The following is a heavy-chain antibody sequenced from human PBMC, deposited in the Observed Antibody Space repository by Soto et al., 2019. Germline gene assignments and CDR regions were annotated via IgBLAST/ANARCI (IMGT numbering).Heavy chain of an antibody. CDR2: VIPILGQA. D-gene: IGHD1-26*01. V-gene: IGHV1-69*01. CDR1: GGTFSSYV. CDR3: ARVGGVGAPPGTDF. J-gene: IGHJ4*02. Sequence: QLVQSGAEVKKPGSSVKISCKASGGTFSSYVISWLRQAPGQGLEWMGGVIPILGQAYYAPNLQGRVTITADGSTRTAYMELNRLTSADTDVYFCARVGGVGAPPGTDFWGQGTLVTVSS.